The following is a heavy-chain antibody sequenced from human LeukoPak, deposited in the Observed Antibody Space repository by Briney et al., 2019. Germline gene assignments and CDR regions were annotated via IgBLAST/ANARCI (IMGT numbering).Heavy chain of an antibody. CDR2: IHYSGRS. V-gene: IGHV4-59*01. CDR1: GGFISSYY. J-gene: IGHJ4*02. D-gene: IGHD6-19*01. Sequence: SETLSLTCTVSGGFISSYYWNWIRHPPGKGLEWIGYIHYSGRSKYNPSLKSRVTMSVDTPKNQFSLKLSSVTAADTAVYYCATGYNSGWSDYWGQGTLVTVSS. CDR3: ATGYNSGWSDY.